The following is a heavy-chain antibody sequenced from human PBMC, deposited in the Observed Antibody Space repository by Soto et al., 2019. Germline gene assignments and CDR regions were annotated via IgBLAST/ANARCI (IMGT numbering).Heavy chain of an antibody. Sequence: SVKVSCKASGGTFSSYAISWVRQAPGQGLEWMGGIIPKFGTTHYAQKFQGRVTITADESTSTAYMELSSLRSEDTAVYYCARDRRGSSGFYPFLYYFDYWGQGALVTVSS. CDR3: ARDRRGSSGFYPFLYYFDY. V-gene: IGHV1-69*13. CDR1: GGTFSSYA. CDR2: IIPKFGTT. D-gene: IGHD6-19*01. J-gene: IGHJ4*02.